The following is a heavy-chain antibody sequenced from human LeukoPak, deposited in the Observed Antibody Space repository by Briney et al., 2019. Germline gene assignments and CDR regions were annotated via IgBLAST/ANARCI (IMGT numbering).Heavy chain of an antibody. CDR2: ISSSSSYT. D-gene: IGHD5-24*01. V-gene: IGHV3-11*06. J-gene: IGHJ4*02. CDR3: TRVGYIDEGIDY. Sequence: KPGGSLRLSCAASGFTFSDYYMSWIRQAPGKGLEWVSYISSSSSYTNYADSVKGRFTISRDNAKNSLYLQMNSLRAEDTAIYYCTRVGYIDEGIDYWGQGTLVTVSS. CDR1: GFTFSDYY.